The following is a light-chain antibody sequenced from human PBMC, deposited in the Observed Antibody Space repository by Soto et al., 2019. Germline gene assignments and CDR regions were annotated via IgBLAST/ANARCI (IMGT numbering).Light chain of an antibody. CDR1: QSVSSD. J-gene: IGKJ1*01. Sequence: EIVLTQYPATLSLSPGERAPLSCRASQSVSSDLAGYQQRPGKAPRLLIYGASNRATGIPARFSGSGSGTDFTLAISSLQSEDLAVYSCQQYHTWPWTFGQGTKLDIK. CDR2: GAS. V-gene: IGKV3-15*01. CDR3: QQYHTWPWT.